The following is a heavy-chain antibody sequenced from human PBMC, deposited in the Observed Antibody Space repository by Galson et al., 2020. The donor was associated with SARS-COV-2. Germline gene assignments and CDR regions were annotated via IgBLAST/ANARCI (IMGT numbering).Heavy chain of an antibody. D-gene: IGHD5-18*01. V-gene: IGHV1-2*02. CDR3: ARDGTAMVTNGFDI. Sequence: ASVKVSCKASGYTFTGYYMHWVRQAPGQGLEWMGWINPNSGGTNYAQKFQGRVTMTRDTSISIAYMELSRLRSDDTAVYYCARDGTAMVTNGFDIWPRDNGHRLF. CDR2: INPNSGGT. J-gene: IGHJ3*02. CDR1: GYTFTGYY.